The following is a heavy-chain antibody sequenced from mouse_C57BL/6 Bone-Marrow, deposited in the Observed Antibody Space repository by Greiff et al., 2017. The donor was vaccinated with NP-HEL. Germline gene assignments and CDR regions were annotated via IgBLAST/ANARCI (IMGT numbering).Heavy chain of an antibody. J-gene: IGHJ3*01. V-gene: IGHV3-6*01. D-gene: IGHD3-3*01. CDR2: ISYDGSN. CDR3: ARGDFGAGTWFAY. Sequence: EESGPGLVKPSQSLSLTCSVTGYSITSGYYWNWIRQFPGNKLEWMGYISYDGSNNYNPSLKNRISITRDTSKNQFFLKLNSVTTEDTATYYCARGDFGAGTWFAYWGQGTLVTVSA. CDR1: GYSITSGYY.